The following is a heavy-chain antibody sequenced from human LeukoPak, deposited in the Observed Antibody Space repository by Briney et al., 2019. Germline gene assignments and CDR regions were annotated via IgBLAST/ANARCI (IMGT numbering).Heavy chain of an antibody. CDR3: ARGPVLRFLEWLSVS. CDR2: IISIFGTA. Sequence: ASVKVSCKASGGTFSSYAISWVRQAPGQGLEWMGGIISIFGTANYAQKFQGRVTITADESTSTAYMELSSLRSEDTAVYYCARGPVLRFLEWLSVSWGQGTMVTVSS. CDR1: GGTFSSYA. V-gene: IGHV1-69*01. D-gene: IGHD3-3*01. J-gene: IGHJ3*01.